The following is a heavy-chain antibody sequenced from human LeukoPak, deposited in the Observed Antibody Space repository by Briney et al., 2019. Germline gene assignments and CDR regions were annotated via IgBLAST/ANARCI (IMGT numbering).Heavy chain of an antibody. D-gene: IGHD2-2*01. V-gene: IGHV4-30-2*01. J-gene: IGHJ4*02. CDR1: GGSISSGGYY. CDR3: ARARYCSSTSCYPFDY. CDR2: IYHSGST. Sequence: PSETLSLTCTVSGGSISSGGYYWSWIRQPPGKGLEWIGYIYHSGSTYYNPSLKSRVTISVDRSKNQFSLKLGSVTAADTAVYYCARARYCSSTSCYPFDYWGQGTLVTVSS.